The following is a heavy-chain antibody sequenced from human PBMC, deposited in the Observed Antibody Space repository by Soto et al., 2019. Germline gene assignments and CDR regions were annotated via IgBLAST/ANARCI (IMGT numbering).Heavy chain of an antibody. D-gene: IGHD1-1*01. CDR2: IFYSGTT. J-gene: IGHJ4*02. CDR3: ARGVLY. Sequence: SETLSLTCTFSGCSISSGGYFLSWIRQPPGKGLEWIGNIFYSGTTYYNPSLKSRVTISVDTSKNQFSLKLSSVTAADTAVYFCARGVLYWGQGTLVTVSS. V-gene: IGHV4-31*03. CDR1: GCSISSGGYF.